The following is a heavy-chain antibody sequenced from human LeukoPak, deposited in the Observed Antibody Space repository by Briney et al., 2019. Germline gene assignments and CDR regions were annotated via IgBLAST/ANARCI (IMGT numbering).Heavy chain of an antibody. D-gene: IGHD2-15*01. CDR1: GFTFSSYS. CDR2: ISSSSSYI. J-gene: IGHJ5*02. V-gene: IGHV3-21*01. Sequence: GGSLRLSCAASGFTFSSYSMNWVRQAPGKGLEWVSSISSSSSYIYYADSVKGRFTISRDNAKNSLYLQMNSLRAEDTAVYCCARDPPGVAARDNWFDPWGQGTLVTVSS. CDR3: ARDPPGVAARDNWFDP.